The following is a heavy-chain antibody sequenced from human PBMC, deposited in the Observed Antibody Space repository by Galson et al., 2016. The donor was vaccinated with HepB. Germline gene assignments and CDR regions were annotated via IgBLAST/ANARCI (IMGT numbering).Heavy chain of an antibody. V-gene: IGHV3-23*01. J-gene: IGHJ4*02. D-gene: IGHD3-16*01. CDR3: VKESPVRGNHFEY. CDR1: GFIFSNYA. Sequence: SLRLSCAASGFIFSNYAMSWVRQAPGKGLEWVSTISHSGGSTYYADSVKGRFTISRDNSKKTLLLQMNSLRAEDTAVYYCVKESPVRGNHFEYWGQGTLVTVSS. CDR2: ISHSGGST.